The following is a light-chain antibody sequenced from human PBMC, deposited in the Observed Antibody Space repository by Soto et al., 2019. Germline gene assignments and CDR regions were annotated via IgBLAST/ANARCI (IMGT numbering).Light chain of an antibody. Sequence: QSVLTQPRSVSGSPGQSVIISCTGTSSDVGGHNYVSWYQQHPGKAPKLMIYDVSQRPSGVPDRFSGSKSANTASLTISGLQAEDEADYFCCSYAGSYTWVFGGGTKLTVL. CDR2: DVS. J-gene: IGLJ3*02. CDR1: SSDVGGHNY. V-gene: IGLV2-11*01. CDR3: CSYAGSYTWV.